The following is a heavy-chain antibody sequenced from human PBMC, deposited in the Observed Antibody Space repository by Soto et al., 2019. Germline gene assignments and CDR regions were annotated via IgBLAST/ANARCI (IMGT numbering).Heavy chain of an antibody. Sequence: PSETLSLTCTVSGGSISSGGYYWSWIRQHPGKGLEWIGYIYYSGSTYYNTSLKSRVTISVDTSKNQYSLKLSSVTAADTTVNYCARSPKAAALTNWFDPWGQGTLVTVSS. CDR3: ARSPKAAALTNWFDP. D-gene: IGHD6-13*01. CDR1: GGSISSGGYY. CDR2: IYYSGST. V-gene: IGHV4-31*03. J-gene: IGHJ5*02.